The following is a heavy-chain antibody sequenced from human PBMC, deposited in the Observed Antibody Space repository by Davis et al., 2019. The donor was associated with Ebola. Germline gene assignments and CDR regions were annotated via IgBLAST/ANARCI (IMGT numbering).Heavy chain of an antibody. J-gene: IGHJ5*02. D-gene: IGHD4-17*01. Sequence: GESLKISCKGSGYSFSSYWIAWVRQMPGKGLEWMGIIYPGDSDTRYSPSFLGQVIISADKSISTAYLQWSSLKASDTAMYYCARHGDYGDYVPHDWFDPWGQGTLVTVSS. V-gene: IGHV5-51*01. CDR3: ARHGDYGDYVPHDWFDP. CDR1: GYSFSSYW. CDR2: IYPGDSDT.